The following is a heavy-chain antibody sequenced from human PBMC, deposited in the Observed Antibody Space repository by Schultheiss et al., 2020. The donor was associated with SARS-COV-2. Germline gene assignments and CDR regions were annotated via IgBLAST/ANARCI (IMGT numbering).Heavy chain of an antibody. Sequence: GGSLRLSCAASGFTVSSNYMSWVRQAPGKGLVWVSRINSDGSSTSYADSVKGRFTISRDNAKNTLYLQMNSLRAEDTAVYYCARDWESSSVLNYFDYWGQGTLVTVSS. CDR2: INSDGSST. CDR3: ARDWESSSVLNYFDY. CDR1: GFTVSSNY. D-gene: IGHD6-13*01. J-gene: IGHJ4*02. V-gene: IGHV3-74*01.